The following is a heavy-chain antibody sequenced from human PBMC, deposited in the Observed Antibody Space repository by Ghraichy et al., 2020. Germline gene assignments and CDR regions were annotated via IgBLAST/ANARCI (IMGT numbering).Heavy chain of an antibody. CDR2: IWYDGSNK. CDR1: GFTFSSYG. J-gene: IGHJ4*02. Sequence: GGSLRLSCAASGFTFSSYGMHWVRQAPGKGLEWVAVIWYDGSNKYYADSVKGRFTISRDNSKNTLYLQMNSLRAEDTGVYYCARQKKTRVTAITNLDYWGQGTLVTVSS. V-gene: IGHV3-33*01. D-gene: IGHD2-21*02. CDR3: ARQKKTRVTAITNLDY.